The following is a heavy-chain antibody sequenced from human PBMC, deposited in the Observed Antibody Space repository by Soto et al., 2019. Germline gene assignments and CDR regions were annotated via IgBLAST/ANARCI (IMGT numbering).Heavy chain of an antibody. Sequence: QVQLVQSGAEVKEPGASVKVSCKASGYTFTSYSFSWVRQAPGQGLEWMGWLSVYNGYTNSAQKVQGRVTMTTDTSSSIAYMGLRSLRSDDTAVYYCARGGRYYPYYFDYWGQGTLITVSS. CDR2: LSVYNGYT. V-gene: IGHV1-18*01. D-gene: IGHD1-26*01. CDR1: GYTFTSYS. J-gene: IGHJ4*02. CDR3: ARGGRYYPYYFDY.